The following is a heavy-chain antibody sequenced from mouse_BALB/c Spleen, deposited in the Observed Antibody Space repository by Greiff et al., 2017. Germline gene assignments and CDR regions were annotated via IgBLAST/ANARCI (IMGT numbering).Heavy chain of an antibody. CDR1: GFTFSDYY. CDR2: ISDGGSYT. CDR3: ARASDLLGFAY. Sequence: EVMLVESGGGLVKPGGSLKLSCAASGFTFSDYYMYWVRQTPEKRLEWVATISDGGSYTYYPDSVKGRFTISRDNAKNNLYLQMSSLKSEDTAMYYCARASDLLGFAYWGQGTLVTVSA. J-gene: IGHJ3*01. V-gene: IGHV5-4*02. D-gene: IGHD2-1*01.